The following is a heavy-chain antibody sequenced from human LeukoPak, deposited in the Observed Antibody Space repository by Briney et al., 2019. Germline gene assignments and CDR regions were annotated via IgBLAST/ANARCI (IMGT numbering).Heavy chain of an antibody. V-gene: IGHV3-33*01. CDR3: ARDLTGYYDSSGPRGYFDL. CDR1: GFTFSSYG. J-gene: IGHJ2*01. D-gene: IGHD3-22*01. Sequence: PGGSLRLSCAASGFTFSSYGMHWVRQAPGKGLEWVAVIWYDGSNKYYADSVKGRFTISRDNSKNTLYLQMNSLRAEDTAVYYCARDLTGYYDSSGPRGYFDLWGRGTLVTVSS. CDR2: IWYDGSNK.